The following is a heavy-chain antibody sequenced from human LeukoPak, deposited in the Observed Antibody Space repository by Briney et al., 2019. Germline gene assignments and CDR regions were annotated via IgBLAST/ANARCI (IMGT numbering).Heavy chain of an antibody. CDR1: GFTFSNHA. Sequence: GGSLRLSCATSGFTFSNHAMHWVRQATGKGLEWVSAIGSAGDTFYPGSVKGRFTISRENAKNSLSLQMNSLRAEDTAVYYCVRQQTPHGNFDYWGQGTLVTVSS. CDR2: IGSAGDT. CDR3: VRQQTPHGNFDY. D-gene: IGHD1-26*01. J-gene: IGHJ4*02. V-gene: IGHV3-13*01.